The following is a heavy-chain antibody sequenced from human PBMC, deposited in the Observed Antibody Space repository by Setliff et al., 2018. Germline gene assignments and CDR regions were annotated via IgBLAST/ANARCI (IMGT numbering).Heavy chain of an antibody. J-gene: IGHJ4*02. D-gene: IGHD4-4*01. Sequence: PGGSLRLSCAASGFTFSSYDMHWVRQATGKGLEWVPAIGTAGDTYYPGSVKGRFTISRENAKNSLYLQMNSLRAEDTAVYYCTTDKKVSKPWASAVDYWGQGTLVTVSS. V-gene: IGHV3-13*01. CDR1: GFTFSSYD. CDR3: TTDKKVSKPWASAVDY. CDR2: IGTAGDT.